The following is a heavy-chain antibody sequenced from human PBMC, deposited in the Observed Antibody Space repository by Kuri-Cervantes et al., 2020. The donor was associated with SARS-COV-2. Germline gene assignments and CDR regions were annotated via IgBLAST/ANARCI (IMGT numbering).Heavy chain of an antibody. CDR1: GFTFSSYA. CDR2: ISYDGSNK. V-gene: IGHV3-30-3*01. CDR3: ATDRDGFHDF. J-gene: IGHJ4*02. D-gene: IGHD3-10*01. Sequence: GESLKISCAASGFTFSSYAMHWVRQAPGKGLEWVAVISYDGSNKYYADSAKGRFTISRDNSQNTLYLQMQSLRSEDTGMYYCATDRDGFHDFWGQGTLVTVSS.